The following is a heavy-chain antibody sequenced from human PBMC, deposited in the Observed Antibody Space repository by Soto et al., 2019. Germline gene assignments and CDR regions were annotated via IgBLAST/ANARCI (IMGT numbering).Heavy chain of an antibody. CDR2: ISGSGGST. V-gene: IGHV3-23*01. CDR3: AKDASFDMPNFDY. D-gene: IGHD2-2*01. Sequence: PGGSERLSCAASGFTFSSYAMSWDRQAPGKGLEWVSAISGSGGSTYYVDSVKGRFTISRDNSKNTLYLQMNSLRAEDTAVYYCAKDASFDMPNFDYWGQGTLITVSS. CDR1: GFTFSSYA. J-gene: IGHJ4*02.